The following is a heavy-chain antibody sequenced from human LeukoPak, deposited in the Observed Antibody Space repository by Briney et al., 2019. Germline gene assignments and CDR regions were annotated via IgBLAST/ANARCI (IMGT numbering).Heavy chain of an antibody. CDR2: INPNSGGT. V-gene: IGHV1-2*02. Sequence: ASAKVSSTASGYTFTGYYMHWVRHAPGQGLERMGWINPNSGGTNYTQKFQGRVTMTRDTSISTAYMELRRLRSGDTAVYYCARVIIDGYHRDHDAFYIWGQGTMVTVSS. D-gene: IGHD5-24*01. J-gene: IGHJ3*02. CDR3: ARVIIDGYHRDHDAFYI. CDR1: GYTFTGYY.